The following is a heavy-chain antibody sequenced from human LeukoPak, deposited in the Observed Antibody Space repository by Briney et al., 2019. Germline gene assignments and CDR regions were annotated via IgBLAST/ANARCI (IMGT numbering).Heavy chain of an antibody. CDR3: ARAPNYYMDV. Sequence: KPSETLSLTCTVSGGSISSGSYYWSWIRQPAGKGLEWIGRIYTSGSTNYNPSLKSRVTISVDTSKNQFSLKLSSVTAADTAVYYCARAPNYYMDVWAKGPRSPSP. V-gene: IGHV4-61*02. CDR1: GGSISSGSYY. J-gene: IGHJ6*03. CDR2: IYTSGST.